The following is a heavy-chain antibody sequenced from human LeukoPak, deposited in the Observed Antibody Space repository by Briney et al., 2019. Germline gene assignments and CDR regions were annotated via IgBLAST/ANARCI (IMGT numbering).Heavy chain of an antibody. V-gene: IGHV3-30-3*01. CDR1: GFTFSSYA. D-gene: IGHD2/OR15-2a*01. CDR2: ISYDGSNK. Sequence: GGSLRLSCAASGFTFSSYAVHWVRQAPGKGLEWVAVISYDGSNKYYADSVKGRFTISRDNSKNTLYLQMNSLRAEDTAVYYCARRQYFLFDYWGQGTLVTVSS. CDR3: ARRQYFLFDY. J-gene: IGHJ4*02.